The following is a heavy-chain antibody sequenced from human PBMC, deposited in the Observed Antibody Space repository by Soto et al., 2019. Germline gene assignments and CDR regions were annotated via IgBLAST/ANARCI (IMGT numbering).Heavy chain of an antibody. V-gene: IGHV3-30*18. J-gene: IGHJ6*02. CDR1: GFTFSSCG. Sequence: GSLRLSCVASGFTFSSCGMHWVRQAPGKGLEWVAVISYDGSHKNHADSLKGRFTISRDNSRNTLYLQMNSLTPDDTAVYYCAKDRQWLPYYYYGMDVWGQGTTVTVSS. CDR2: ISYDGSHK. D-gene: IGHD6-19*01. CDR3: AKDRQWLPYYYYGMDV.